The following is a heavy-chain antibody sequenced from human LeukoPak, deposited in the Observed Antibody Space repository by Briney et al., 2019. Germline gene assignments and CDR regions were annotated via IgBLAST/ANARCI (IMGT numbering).Heavy chain of an antibody. Sequence: SETLSLTCTVSGGSISNYYCSWIRQPPGKGLEWIGYIYYSGSTNYNPSLKSRVTISVDTSKNQFSLKLSSVTAADTAVYYCARVSGYDWESFYDYWGQGTLVTVSS. V-gene: IGHV4-59*01. CDR3: ARVSGYDWESFYDY. CDR1: GGSISNYY. J-gene: IGHJ4*02. D-gene: IGHD5-12*01. CDR2: IYYSGST.